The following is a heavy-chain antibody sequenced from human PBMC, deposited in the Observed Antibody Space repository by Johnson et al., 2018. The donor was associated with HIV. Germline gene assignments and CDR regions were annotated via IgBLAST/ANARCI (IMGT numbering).Heavy chain of an antibody. D-gene: IGHD4-23*01. J-gene: IGHJ3*01. CDR2: IGSAGDT. V-gene: IGHV3-13*01. CDR1: GFTFSSYD. CDR3: ARGPSVVTLHAFDL. Sequence: VQLVESGGGVVQPGGSLRLSCAASGFTFSSYDMHWVRQATGEGLEWVSAIGSAGDTYYPGSVKGRFTISRENAKNSLYLQMNSLRAGDTAVYYCARGPSVVTLHAFDLWGQGTLVTVSS.